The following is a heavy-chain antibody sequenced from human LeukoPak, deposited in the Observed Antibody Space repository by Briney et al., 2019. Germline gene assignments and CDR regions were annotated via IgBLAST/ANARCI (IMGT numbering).Heavy chain of an antibody. CDR2: ISYDGSNK. V-gene: IGHV3-30*04. CDR1: GFTFSSYA. Sequence: PGRSLRLSCAASGFTFSSYAMHWVRQAPGKGLEWVAVISYDGSNKYYADSVKGRFTISRDNSKNTLYLQMNSLRAEDTAVYCCARDDYMDVWGKGTTVTVSS. J-gene: IGHJ6*03. CDR3: ARDDYMDV.